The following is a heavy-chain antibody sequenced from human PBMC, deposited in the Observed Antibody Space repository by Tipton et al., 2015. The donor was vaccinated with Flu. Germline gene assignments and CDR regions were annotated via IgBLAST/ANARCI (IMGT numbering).Heavy chain of an antibody. CDR3: ARSRGADFWSGYWVWFDP. Sequence: QVQLVQSGAEVKKPGSSVRVSCKASGGTFSSYAISWVRQAPGQGLEWMGRIIPILGIANYAQKSQGRVTITADKSTSTAYMELSSLRSEDTAGYYGARSRGADFWSGYWVWFDPWGQGTLVTVSS. J-gene: IGHJ5*02. D-gene: IGHD3-3*01. V-gene: IGHV1-69*09. CDR2: IIPILGIA. CDR1: GGTFSSYA.